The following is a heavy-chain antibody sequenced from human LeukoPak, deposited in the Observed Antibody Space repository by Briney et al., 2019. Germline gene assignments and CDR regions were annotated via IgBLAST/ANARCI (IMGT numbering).Heavy chain of an antibody. J-gene: IGHJ6*02. CDR3: ARENYYDSSGYSEGMDV. V-gene: IGHV4-4*07. CDR2: MYVSGTT. D-gene: IGHD3-22*01. Sequence: SDTLSLTCTVSGGSISNSYLSWVRQPAGKGLEWIGRMYVSGTTNYNPSLRSRVTMSMDTSKNQFSLRLSSVTAADTAVYYCARENYYDSSGYSEGMDVWGQGTTVTVS. CDR1: GGSISNSY.